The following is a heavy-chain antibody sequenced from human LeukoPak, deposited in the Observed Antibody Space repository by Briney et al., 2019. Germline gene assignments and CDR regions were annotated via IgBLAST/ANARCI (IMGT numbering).Heavy chain of an antibody. J-gene: IGHJ4*02. Sequence: PGGSLRLSCAAPGFTFSSYWMSWVRQAPGKGLEWVSSISSSSSYIYYADSVKGRFTISRDNAKNSLYLQMNSLRAEDTAVYYCATCSGGSCYLGYWGQGTLVTVSS. CDR3: ATCSGGSCYLGY. CDR2: ISSSSSYI. CDR1: GFTFSSYW. D-gene: IGHD2-15*01. V-gene: IGHV3-21*01.